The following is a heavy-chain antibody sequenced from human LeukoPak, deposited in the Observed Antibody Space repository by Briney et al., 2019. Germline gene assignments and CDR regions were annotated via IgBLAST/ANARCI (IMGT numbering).Heavy chain of an antibody. CDR2: IKQDGSEK. CDR3: SRGPAYYYDSSGYDLVWFDP. J-gene: IGHJ5*02. V-gene: IGHV3-7*04. D-gene: IGHD3-22*01. CDR1: GFTFSSYW. Sequence: GGSLRLSCAASGFTFSSYWMSWVRQAPGKGLEWVANIKQDGSEKYYVDSVKGRFTISRDNAKNSLYLQMNSLRAEDTAVYYCSRGPAYYYDSSGYDLVWFDPWGQGTLVTVSS.